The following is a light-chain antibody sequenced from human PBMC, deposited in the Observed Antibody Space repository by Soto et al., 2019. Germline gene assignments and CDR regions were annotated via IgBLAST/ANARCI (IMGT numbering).Light chain of an antibody. V-gene: IGLV2-8*01. J-gene: IGLJ1*01. CDR2: EVT. Sequence: QSALTQPPSASGSPGQSVTISCIGTAXDIGRYNYVSWYQDHPGKAPKLIIYEVTKRPSAVPDRFSGSKSGNTASLTVSGLQADDKADYYCNPYVGSNKSVFGTGTKFTVL. CDR1: AXDIGRYNY. CDR3: NPYVGSNKSV.